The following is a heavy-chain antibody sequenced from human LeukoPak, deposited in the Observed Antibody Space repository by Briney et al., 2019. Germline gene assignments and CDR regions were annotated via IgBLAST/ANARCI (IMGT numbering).Heavy chain of an antibody. CDR3: ARTGDYSRSTGGWFDP. CDR1: GDSINSHY. V-gene: IGHV4-59*11. D-gene: IGHD4-11*01. CDR2: IFYSGNT. J-gene: IGHJ5*02. Sequence: PSETLSLTCTVFGDSINSHYWSWVRQAPGKGLEWIRYIFYSGNTNYSPSLKSRVTISIDTSKKQFSLRLTSVTTADTAVYFCARTGDYSRSTGGWFDPWGQGTLVTVSP.